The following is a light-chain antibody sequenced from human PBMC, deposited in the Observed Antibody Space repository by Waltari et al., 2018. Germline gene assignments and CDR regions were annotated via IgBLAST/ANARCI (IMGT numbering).Light chain of an antibody. CDR1: SSDIGGYNR. V-gene: IGLV2-8*01. CDR2: EVS. Sequence: QDALTQPPSMSGSPGQSVTISCTGTSSDIGGYNRVPWFLQHPGKAPKLMIYEVSQRPSGVSDRFSGSKSGNTASLTISGLQAEDEADYYCTSYAGNNTDVFGGGTKLTVL. J-gene: IGLJ6*01. CDR3: TSYAGNNTDV.